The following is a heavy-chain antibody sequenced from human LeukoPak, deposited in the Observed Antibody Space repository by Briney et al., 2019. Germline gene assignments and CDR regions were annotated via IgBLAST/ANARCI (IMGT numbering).Heavy chain of an antibody. CDR2: INHSGST. J-gene: IGHJ4*02. CDR1: GGSFSGYY. Sequence: SETLSLTCAVYGGSFSGYYWSWIRQPPGKGLEWIGEINHSGSTNYNPSLKSRVTISVDTSKNQFSLKLSSVTAADTAVYYCARKGDYFDYWGQGTLVTVSS. CDR3: ARKGDYFDY. D-gene: IGHD3-16*01. V-gene: IGHV4-34*01.